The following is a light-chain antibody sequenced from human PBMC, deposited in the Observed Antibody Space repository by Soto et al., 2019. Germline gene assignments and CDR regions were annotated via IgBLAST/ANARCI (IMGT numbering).Light chain of an antibody. V-gene: IGKV3-20*01. CDR2: DSS. J-gene: IGKJ4*01. CDR3: QQYGSSPLT. Sequence: EIVLTQSPGTLSLSPGERATLSCRASQSVSSSYLAWYQQKPGQAPRLLIYDSSSRATGIPDRFSGSGSGTDFTLTISRLEPDDIAVYYCQQYGSSPLTFGGRTQVEIK. CDR1: QSVSSSY.